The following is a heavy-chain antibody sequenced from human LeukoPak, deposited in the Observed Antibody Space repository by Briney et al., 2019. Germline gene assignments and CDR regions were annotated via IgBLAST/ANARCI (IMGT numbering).Heavy chain of an antibody. D-gene: IGHD1-26*01. J-gene: IGHJ4*02. CDR1: GGSSSNYY. Sequence: SETLSLTCTVSGGSSSNYYWTWIRQPPGKGLEWIGYIHTSGSTNYNPSLKSRVTMSVDTSKNQFSLKLSSVTAADTAVYYCARVGGSSDFDYWGQGTLVTVSS. V-gene: IGHV4-4*09. CDR3: ARVGGSSDFDY. CDR2: IHTSGST.